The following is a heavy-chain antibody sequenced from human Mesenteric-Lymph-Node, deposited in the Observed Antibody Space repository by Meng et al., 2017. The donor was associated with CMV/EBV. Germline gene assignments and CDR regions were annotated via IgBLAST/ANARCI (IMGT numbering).Heavy chain of an antibody. V-gene: IGHV3-23*01. Sequence: GESLKISCAASGFTFSSYAMSWVRQAPGKGLEWVSAISGSGGSTYYENSVRGRFTISRDNSKNTLYLQMNSLRAEDTAVYYCAVGGRAYCSCTSCYTYGMDVWGQGTTVTVSS. CDR1: GFTFSSYA. CDR3: AVGGRAYCSCTSCYTYGMDV. CDR2: ISGSGGST. D-gene: IGHD2-2*02. J-gene: IGHJ6*02.